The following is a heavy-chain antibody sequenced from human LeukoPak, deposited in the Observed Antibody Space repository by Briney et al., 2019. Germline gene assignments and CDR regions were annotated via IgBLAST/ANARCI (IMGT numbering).Heavy chain of an antibody. Sequence: ASVKVSCKASGYTFTSYGISWVRQAPGQGLEWMGWISAYNGNTNYAQKLQGRVTMTTGTSTSTAYMELSRLRSDDTAVYYCARDGSGSTGYNWFDPWGQGTLVTVSS. D-gene: IGHD3-10*01. V-gene: IGHV1-18*01. CDR1: GYTFTSYG. CDR3: ARDGSGSTGYNWFDP. CDR2: ISAYNGNT. J-gene: IGHJ5*02.